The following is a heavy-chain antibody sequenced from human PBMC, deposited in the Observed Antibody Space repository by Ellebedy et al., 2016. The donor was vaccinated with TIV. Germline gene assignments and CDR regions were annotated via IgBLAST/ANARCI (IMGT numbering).Heavy chain of an antibody. V-gene: IGHV3-11*06. CDR1: GFTFSDYY. Sequence: GESLKISCAASGFTFSDYYMNWIRQAPGKGLEWVSYIGSSSTHTNYAESVKGRFTISRDNSENTLYLQMNSLRAEDTGVYYCATERRNYYNGMDVWGQGTTVTVSS. CDR3: ATERRNYYNGMDV. J-gene: IGHJ6*02. D-gene: IGHD2/OR15-2a*01. CDR2: IGSSSTHT.